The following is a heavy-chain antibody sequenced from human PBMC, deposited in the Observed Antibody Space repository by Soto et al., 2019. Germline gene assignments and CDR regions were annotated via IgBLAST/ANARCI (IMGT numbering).Heavy chain of an antibody. CDR2: ISVGSGSI. CDR1: GFTFSSYA. CDR3: VRDDKWAFDI. V-gene: IGHV3-48*02. J-gene: IGHJ3*02. Sequence: EAHLVESGGGLVQPGRSRRLSCAASGFTFSSYAFNWVRQAPGKGLEWISYISVGSGSIFYADSMKGRFTISRDDAQNSLYLQMNTLRDEDTAIYFCVRDDKWAFDIWGQGTTVIVSS. D-gene: IGHD1-26*01.